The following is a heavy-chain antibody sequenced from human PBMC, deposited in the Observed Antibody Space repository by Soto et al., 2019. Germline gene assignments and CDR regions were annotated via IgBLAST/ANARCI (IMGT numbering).Heavy chain of an antibody. CDR1: GFTFSSYA. CDR3: ANVRFLEWLSLHYGMDG. D-gene: IGHD3-3*01. CDR2: ISGSGGST. J-gene: IGHJ6*02. V-gene: IGHV3-23*01. Sequence: GGSLRLSCAASGFTFSSYAMSWVRQAPGKGLEWVSAISGSGGSTYYADSVKGRFTISRDNSKNTLYLQMNSLRAEDTAVYYCANVRFLEWLSLHYGMDGWGQGTKVT.